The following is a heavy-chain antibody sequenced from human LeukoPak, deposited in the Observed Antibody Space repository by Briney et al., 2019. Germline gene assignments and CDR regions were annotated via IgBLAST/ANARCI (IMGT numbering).Heavy chain of an antibody. CDR2: ISYDGSNK. J-gene: IGHJ4*02. CDR1: GFTFSSYG. CDR3: AKDLAIFGVVINSGFDY. V-gene: IGHV3-30*18. Sequence: GGSLRLSCAASGFTFSSYGMHWVRQAPGKGLEWVAVISYDGSNKYYADSVKGRFTISRDNSKNTLYLQMNSLRAEDTAVYYCAKDLAIFGVVINSGFDYWGQGTLVTVSS. D-gene: IGHD3-3*01.